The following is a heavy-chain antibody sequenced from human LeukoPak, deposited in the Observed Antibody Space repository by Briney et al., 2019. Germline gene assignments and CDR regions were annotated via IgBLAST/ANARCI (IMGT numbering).Heavy chain of an antibody. CDR2: IYSSGST. Sequence: PSETLSLTCTVSGGSINSYYWSWIRQPAGKGLEWIGRIYSSGSTNYNPSLKSRVSMSVDTSKNQFSLKLTSVTAADTAVYYCARGGKATVVTMWGQGILVPVS. V-gene: IGHV4-4*07. CDR1: GGSINSYY. D-gene: IGHD4-23*01. CDR3: ARGGKATVVTM. J-gene: IGHJ4*02.